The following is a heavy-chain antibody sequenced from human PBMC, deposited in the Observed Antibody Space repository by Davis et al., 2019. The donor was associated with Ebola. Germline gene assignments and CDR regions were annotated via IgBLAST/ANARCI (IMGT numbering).Heavy chain of an antibody. CDR2: TYYYRSKWFN. CDR1: GDSVSSRGAA. D-gene: IGHD5-12*01. J-gene: IGHJ4*02. CDR3: ARGWLRSGFDS. Sequence: PSETLSLTCAISGDSVSSRGAAWNWIRQSPSRGLEWLGRTYYYRSKWFNDYAASLKSRITITLDTSKNQLPLQLDSVTPEDTAVYYCARGWLRSGFDSWGQGTLVTVSS. V-gene: IGHV6-1*01.